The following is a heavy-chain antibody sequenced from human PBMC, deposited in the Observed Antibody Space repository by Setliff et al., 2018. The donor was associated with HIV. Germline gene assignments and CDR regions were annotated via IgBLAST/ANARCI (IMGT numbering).Heavy chain of an antibody. Sequence: SETLSLTCTVAGGSISSYYWSWIRQPPGKGLEWIGYIYYSGSTNYNPSLKSRVTISVDTSKNQFSLKLSSVIAADTAVYYCARIFGDQGYYYGMDVWGQGTTVTVSS. CDR1: GGSISSYY. CDR2: IYYSGST. CDR3: ARIFGDQGYYYGMDV. J-gene: IGHJ6*02. V-gene: IGHV4-59*01. D-gene: IGHD3-3*01.